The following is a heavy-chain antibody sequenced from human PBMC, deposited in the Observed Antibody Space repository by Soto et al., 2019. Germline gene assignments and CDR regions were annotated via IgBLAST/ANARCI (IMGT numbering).Heavy chain of an antibody. J-gene: IGHJ4*02. CDR3: AKDIALTHYFDY. D-gene: IGHD2-15*01. V-gene: IGHV3-30*18. CDR2: ISYDGSNK. CDR1: GCAFSSYG. Sequence: GGSLRLSCAASGCAFSSYGMHWVRQAPGKGLEWVAVISYDGSNKYYADSVKGRFTISRDNSKNTLYLQMNSLRAEDTAVYYCAKDIALTHYFDYWGQGTLVTVSS.